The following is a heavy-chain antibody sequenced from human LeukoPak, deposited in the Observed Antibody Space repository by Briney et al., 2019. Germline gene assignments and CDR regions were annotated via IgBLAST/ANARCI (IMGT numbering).Heavy chain of an antibody. Sequence: SGGSLRLSCAASGFTFDDYGMSWVRHAAGKGMEWVSGINWNGGSTGYADSVKGRFTISRDNAKNSLYLQMNSLRAEDTALYYCARVEQQLDYYYYYMDVWGKGTTVTVSS. J-gene: IGHJ6*03. V-gene: IGHV3-20*04. CDR2: INWNGGST. D-gene: IGHD6-13*01. CDR1: GFTFDDYG. CDR3: ARVEQQLDYYYYYMDV.